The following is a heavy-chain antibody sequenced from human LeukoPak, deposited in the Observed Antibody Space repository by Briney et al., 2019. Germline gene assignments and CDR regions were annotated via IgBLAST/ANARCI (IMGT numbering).Heavy chain of an antibody. V-gene: IGHV1-2*02. CDR1: GYTFTGYY. CDR3: ARARSLGIHYYFDY. CDR2: INPNSGGT. Sequence: ASVKVSCKASGYTFTGYYMHWVRQAPGQGLEWMVWINPNSGGTNYAQKFQGRVTMTRDTSISTAYMELSRLRSDDTAVYYCARARSLGIHYYFDYWGQGTLVTVSS. J-gene: IGHJ4*02. D-gene: IGHD1-26*01.